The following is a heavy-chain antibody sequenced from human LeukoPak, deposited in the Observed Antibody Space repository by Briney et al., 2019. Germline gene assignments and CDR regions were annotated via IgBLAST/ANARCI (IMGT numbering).Heavy chain of an antibody. CDR2: IYTSGST. D-gene: IGHD3-3*01. V-gene: IGHV4-59*10. CDR1: GGHLRGYY. Sequence: SDTLSLPRAVYGGHLRGYYGRWLPQPAGKAREWIGRIYTSGSTNYNPSLKSRVTMSVDTSKNQFSLKLSSVTAADTAVYYCAGVWYDFWSGYYMASKGYYYYYYMDVWGKGTTVTVSS. CDR3: AGVWYDFWSGYYMASKGYYYYYYMDV. J-gene: IGHJ6*03.